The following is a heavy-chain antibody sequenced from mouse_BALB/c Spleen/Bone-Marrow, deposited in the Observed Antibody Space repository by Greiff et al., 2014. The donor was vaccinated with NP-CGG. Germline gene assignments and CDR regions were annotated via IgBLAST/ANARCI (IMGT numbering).Heavy chain of an antibody. CDR2: ISGGGSYT. CDR1: GFTFSSYG. CDR3: ARSFGSSYWYFDV. J-gene: IGHJ1*01. Sequence: EVKLVESGGGLVKPGGSLKLSCAASGFTFSSYGMSWVRQTPEKRLEWVATISGGGSYTYFSDNVKGRFTISRDNAKNNLNLQMSSLRSEDTALYYCARSFGSSYWYFDVWGAGTTVTVSS. D-gene: IGHD1-1*01. V-gene: IGHV5-9-2*01.